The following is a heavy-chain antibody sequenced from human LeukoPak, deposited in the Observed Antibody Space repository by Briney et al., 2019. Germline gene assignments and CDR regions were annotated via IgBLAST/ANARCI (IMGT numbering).Heavy chain of an antibody. CDR3: ARYSGYDPYYYYGMDV. Sequence: ASVKVSCKASGYTFTSYGISWVRQAPGQGLEWMGWISAYNGNTNYAQKLQGRVTMTTDTSTSTAYMGLRSLRSDDTAVYYCARYSGYDPYYYYGMDVWGQGTTVTVSS. CDR2: ISAYNGNT. CDR1: GYTFTSYG. V-gene: IGHV1-18*01. J-gene: IGHJ6*02. D-gene: IGHD5-12*01.